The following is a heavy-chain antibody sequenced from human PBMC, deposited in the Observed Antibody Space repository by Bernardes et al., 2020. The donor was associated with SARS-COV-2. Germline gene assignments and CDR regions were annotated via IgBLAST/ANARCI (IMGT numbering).Heavy chain of an antibody. CDR3: AREGYDYVWGSYPEDV. CDR1: GFTFSSYG. D-gene: IGHD3-16*02. J-gene: IGHJ6*02. Sequence: GGSLRLSCAASGFTFSSYGMHWVRQAPGKGLEWVAVIWYDGSNKYYADSVKGRFTISRDNSKNTLYLQMNSLRAEDTAVYYCAREGYDYVWGSYPEDVWGQGTMVTVSS. CDR2: IWYDGSNK. V-gene: IGHV3-33*01.